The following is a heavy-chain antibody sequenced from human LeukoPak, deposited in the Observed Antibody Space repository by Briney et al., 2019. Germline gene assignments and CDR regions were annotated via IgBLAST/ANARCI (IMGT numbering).Heavy chain of an antibody. J-gene: IGHJ5*02. Sequence: SETLSLTCTVSGDSIKSNNLYWGWIRQPPGKGLEWIGSINYGGDTYYNPSLKSRVTISVDTSMNQFSLKLSFVTTADTAVYYCARALGYCSGGSCTRGYNWFDPWGQGTLVTVPS. V-gene: IGHV4-39*01. CDR3: ARALGYCSGGSCTRGYNWFDP. CDR2: INYGGDT. D-gene: IGHD2-15*01. CDR1: GDSIKSNNLY.